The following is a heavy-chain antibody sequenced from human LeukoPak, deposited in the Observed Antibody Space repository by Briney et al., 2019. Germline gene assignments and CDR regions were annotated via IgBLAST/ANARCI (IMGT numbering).Heavy chain of an antibody. V-gene: IGHV3-73*01. CDR1: GFTFSGSA. CDR3: TGSPTVTPGNYYYYMDV. CDR2: IRSKANSYAT. D-gene: IGHD4-17*01. Sequence: GGSLRLSCAASGFTFSGSAMHWVRPASGKGLEWVGRIRSKANSYATAYAASVKGRFTISRDDSKNTAYLQMNSLKTEDTAVYYCTGSPTVTPGNYYYYMDVWGKGTTVTVSS. J-gene: IGHJ6*03.